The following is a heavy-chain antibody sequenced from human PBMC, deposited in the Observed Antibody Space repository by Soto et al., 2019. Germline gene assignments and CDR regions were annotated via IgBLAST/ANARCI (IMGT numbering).Heavy chain of an antibody. CDR3: TRGPRVSSTGTGAH. Sequence: PGGSLRLSCEVSGFTFSAYWMHWVRQVPGKGLIRVSRISDDGSTTTYADSVKGRFTISRDNAKNTLYLQMNSLRADDTGLYYCTRGPRVSSTGTGAHWGQGTLVTVS. CDR2: ISDDGSTT. D-gene: IGHD1-1*01. CDR1: GFTFSAYW. V-gene: IGHV3-74*01. J-gene: IGHJ4*02.